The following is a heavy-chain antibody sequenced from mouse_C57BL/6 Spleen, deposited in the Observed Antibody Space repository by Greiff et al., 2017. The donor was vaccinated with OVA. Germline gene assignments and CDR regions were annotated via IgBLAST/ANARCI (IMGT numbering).Heavy chain of an antibody. CDR3: ARSGYDYDFDY. CDR1: GYTFTSYW. J-gene: IGHJ2*01. V-gene: IGHV1-64*01. D-gene: IGHD2-4*01. CDR2: IHPNSGST. Sequence: QVQLQQPGAELVKPGASVKLSCKASGYTFTSYWMHWVKQRPGQGLEWIGMIHPNSGSTNYNEKFKSKATLTVDKSSSTAYMQLSSLTSEDSAVYYCARSGYDYDFDYWGQGTTLTVSS.